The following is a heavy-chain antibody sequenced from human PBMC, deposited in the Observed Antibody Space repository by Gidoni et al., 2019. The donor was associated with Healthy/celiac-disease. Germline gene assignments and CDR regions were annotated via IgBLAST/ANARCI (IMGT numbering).Heavy chain of an antibody. CDR3: ARNKNLLWFGELLGAFDI. Sequence: QVQLQESGPGLVKPSQTLSLTCTVSGCSISSGGYSWSWIRQHPGKGLEWIGYIYYSGSTYYNPSLKSRVTISVDTSKNQFSLKLSSVTAADTAVYYCARNKNLLWFGELLGAFDIWGQGTMVTVSS. J-gene: IGHJ3*02. CDR1: GCSISSGGYS. CDR2: IYYSGST. V-gene: IGHV4-31*03. D-gene: IGHD3-10*01.